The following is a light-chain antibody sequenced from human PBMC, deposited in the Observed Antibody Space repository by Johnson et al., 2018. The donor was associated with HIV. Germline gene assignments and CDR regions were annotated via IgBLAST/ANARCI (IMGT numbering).Light chain of an antibody. Sequence: QAVLTQPPSVSAAPGHQVTISCSGSSSNIANNYVSWYQQFPGTAPKLLIYENNKRPSGISDRFSGSKSGTSATLGITGLQTGDEADYYCGTWDSSLGAAYVFGTGTKVTVL. CDR3: GTWDSSLGAAYV. J-gene: IGLJ1*01. CDR2: ENN. CDR1: SSNIANNY. V-gene: IGLV1-51*02.